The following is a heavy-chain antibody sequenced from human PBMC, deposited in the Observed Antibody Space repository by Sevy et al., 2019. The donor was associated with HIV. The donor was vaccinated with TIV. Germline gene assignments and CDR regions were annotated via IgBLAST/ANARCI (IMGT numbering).Heavy chain of an antibody. CDR2: MSKIGSSI. V-gene: IGHV3-48*03. CDR1: GFTFSSYD. Sequence: GGSLRLSCTASGFTFSSYDMTWIRQAPGKGLEWVPKMSKIGSSIYSEDSVKGRLTISRDNAKNSLNLQLNSLRAEDTAVYYCTRNGGAFDNGFDPWGQGTLVTVSS. J-gene: IGHJ5*02. D-gene: IGHD2-8*01. CDR3: TRNGGAFDNGFDP.